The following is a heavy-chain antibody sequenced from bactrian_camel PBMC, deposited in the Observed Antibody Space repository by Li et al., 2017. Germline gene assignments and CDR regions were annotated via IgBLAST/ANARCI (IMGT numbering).Heavy chain of an antibody. D-gene: IGHD4*01. Sequence: QVQLVESGGGSVQAGGSLRLSCVASGYYGDKYCMGWFRQGPGKEREGVAVLYAGGGGSPYYADSVKGRFTISQDHAKNTMYLQMNGLKPDDTAMYYCAATVDGGCYYSPRRVNANHYDYWGQGTQVTVS. CDR2: YAGGGGSP. V-gene: IGHV3S60*01. CDR3: AATVDGGCYYSPRRVNANHYDY. J-gene: IGHJ4*01. CDR1: GYYGDKYC.